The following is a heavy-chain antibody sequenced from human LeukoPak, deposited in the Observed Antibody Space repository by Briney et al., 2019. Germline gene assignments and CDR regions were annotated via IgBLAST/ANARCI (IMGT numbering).Heavy chain of an antibody. Sequence: PGGSLRLSCAAPGFTFSSYAMSWVRQAPGKGLEWVSAISGSGGSTYYADSVKGRFTISRDNSKNTLYLQMNSLRAEDTAVYYCAKVPRGYYDSSGHDYWGQGTLVTVSS. CDR1: GFTFSSYA. CDR2: ISGSGGST. D-gene: IGHD3-22*01. CDR3: AKVPRGYYDSSGHDY. V-gene: IGHV3-23*01. J-gene: IGHJ4*02.